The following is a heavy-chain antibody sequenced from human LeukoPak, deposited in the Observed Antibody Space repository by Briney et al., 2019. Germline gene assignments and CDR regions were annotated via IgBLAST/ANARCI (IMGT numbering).Heavy chain of an antibody. CDR1: GFTFSNYA. CDR3: ARRFGYDSSGYYNY. Sequence: GGSLRLSCAASGFTFSNYAMSWVRQAPGKGLEWVANIKQDGSEKYYVDSVKGRFTISRDNAKNSLYLQMNSLRAEDTAVYYCARRFGYDSSGYYNYWGQGTLVTVSS. D-gene: IGHD3-22*01. J-gene: IGHJ4*02. CDR2: IKQDGSEK. V-gene: IGHV3-7*01.